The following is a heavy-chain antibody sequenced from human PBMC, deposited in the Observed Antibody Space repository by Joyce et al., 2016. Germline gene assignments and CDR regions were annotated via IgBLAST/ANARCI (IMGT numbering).Heavy chain of an antibody. CDR2: IAPTDSYA. J-gene: IGHJ4*02. Sequence: EVQLVQSGAEVKKPGESLRISCQGSGYIFTNYWFNWVRQMPGKGLEWMGRIAPTDSYASYSPSFHGHVTISFDKSISTAYLQWTSLKASDSSFYYCARRPYSSSWTPFDHWGQGTLVTVSS. CDR3: ARRPYSSSWTPFDH. D-gene: IGHD2-2*01. V-gene: IGHV5-10-1*03. CDR1: GYIFTNYW.